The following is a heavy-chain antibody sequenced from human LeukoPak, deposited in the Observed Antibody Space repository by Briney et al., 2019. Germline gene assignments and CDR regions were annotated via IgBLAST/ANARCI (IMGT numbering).Heavy chain of an antibody. CDR3: ARDRSSDYYYYYMDV. Sequence: SQTLSLTCAVSGGSISSVGYFWSWIRQPPGKGLEWIVYIYYSGSTYYNPSLKSRVTISVDTSKNQFSLKLSSVTAADTAVYYCARDRSSDYYYYYMDVWGKGTTVTVSS. D-gene: IGHD2-15*01. CDR2: IYYSGST. CDR1: GGSISSVGYF. V-gene: IGHV4-30-4*07. J-gene: IGHJ6*03.